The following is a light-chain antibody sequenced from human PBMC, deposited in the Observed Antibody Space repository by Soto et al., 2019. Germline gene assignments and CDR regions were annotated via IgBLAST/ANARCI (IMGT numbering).Light chain of an antibody. Sequence: QSVLTQPPSASGTPGQRVTISCSGSTSNIRNNFVYWYHQLPGTAPRLLIYRNNQRPSGVPDRFSGSKSGTSASLAISGLRSEDEADYFCAAWDGSLSGWVFGGGTKLTVL. V-gene: IGLV1-47*01. CDR1: TSNIRNNF. CDR3: AAWDGSLSGWV. CDR2: RNN. J-gene: IGLJ3*02.